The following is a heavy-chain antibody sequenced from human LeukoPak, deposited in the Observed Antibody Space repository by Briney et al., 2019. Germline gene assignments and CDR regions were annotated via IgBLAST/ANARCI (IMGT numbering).Heavy chain of an antibody. CDR3: ARDPAYGDYVGWFDP. D-gene: IGHD4-17*01. CDR2: IYYSGST. CDR1: GGSLSPYY. V-gene: IGHV4-59*01. J-gene: IGHJ5*02. Sequence: PSETLSLTCAVSGGSLSPYYWSWIRQPPGKGLEWIGYIYYSGSTNYNPSLKSRVTISVDTSKNQFSLKLSSVTAADTAVYYCARDPAYGDYVGWFDPWGQGTLVTVSS.